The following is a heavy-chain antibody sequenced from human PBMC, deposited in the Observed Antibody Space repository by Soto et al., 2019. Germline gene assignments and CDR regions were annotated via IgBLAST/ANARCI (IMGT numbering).Heavy chain of an antibody. Sequence: QVQLVESGGGLVKPGGSLRLSCAASGFTFSDYYMSWLRQAPGKGLVWVSYIGPSSSYTNYTDSVKGRFTISRDNPKNSLDPQMNSLRAEDTAGYYCARVVRLMLYSDYWGQGTLVTVSS. D-gene: IGHD2-8*01. CDR2: IGPSSSYT. CDR3: ARVVRLMLYSDY. V-gene: IGHV3-11*06. J-gene: IGHJ4*02. CDR1: GFTFSDYY.